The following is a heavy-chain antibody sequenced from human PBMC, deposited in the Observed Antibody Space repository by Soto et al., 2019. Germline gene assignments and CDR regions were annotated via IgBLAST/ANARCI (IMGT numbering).Heavy chain of an antibody. CDR3: ARESDYGDYAAFDY. CDR1: GGSISSYY. CDR2: IYYSGST. J-gene: IGHJ4*02. D-gene: IGHD4-17*01. Sequence: SETLSLTCTVSGGSISSYYWSWIRQPPGKGLEWIGYIYYSGSTNYNPSLKSRVTISVDTSKNQFSLKLSSVTAADTAVYYCARESDYGDYAAFDYWGQGTLVTVSS. V-gene: IGHV4-59*01.